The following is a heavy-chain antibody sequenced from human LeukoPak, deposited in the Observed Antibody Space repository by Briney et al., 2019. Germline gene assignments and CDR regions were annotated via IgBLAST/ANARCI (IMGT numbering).Heavy chain of an antibody. CDR3: ARVAFGLYVMDV. CDR1: GFTFTTYS. D-gene: IGHD3/OR15-3a*01. CDR2: ISSDSNYI. Sequence: GGSLRLSCAASGFTFTTYSMNRVRQAPGKGLEWVSSISSDSNYIYYADSLKGRFTISRDNAKSSLYLQMISLRAEDTAVYYCARVAFGLYVMDVWGQGTTVTVSS. J-gene: IGHJ6*02. V-gene: IGHV3-21*01.